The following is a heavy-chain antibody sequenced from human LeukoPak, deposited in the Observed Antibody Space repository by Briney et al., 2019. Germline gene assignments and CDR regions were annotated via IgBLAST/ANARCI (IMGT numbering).Heavy chain of an antibody. V-gene: IGHV3-7*01. CDR2: INKDGSEI. J-gene: IGHJ3*02. CDR1: GSTFSSCW. D-gene: IGHD5-18*01. CDR3: ARALYSYGPSDAYDM. Sequence: GGSPRLSCAASGSTFSSCWISWVPQAAGKGLELAANINKDGSEIYFVDSVKGRFSISRDNANKSLYLQMNSLSAEDTAVYFCARALYSYGPSDAYDMWGGGTMVTGSS.